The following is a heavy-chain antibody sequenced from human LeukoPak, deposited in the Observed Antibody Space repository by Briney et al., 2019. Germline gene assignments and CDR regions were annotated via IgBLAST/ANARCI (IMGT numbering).Heavy chain of an antibody. V-gene: IGHV3-30*18. CDR1: GFTFSSYG. J-gene: IGHJ3*02. CDR2: ISYDGSNK. CDR3: AKATIAAAGPNAFDI. D-gene: IGHD6-13*01. Sequence: GRSLRLSCAASGFTFSSYGMHWVRQAPGKGLEWVAVISYDGSNKYYADSVKGRFTISRDNSKNTLYLRMNSLRAEDTAVYYCAKATIAAAGPNAFDIWGQGTMVTVSS.